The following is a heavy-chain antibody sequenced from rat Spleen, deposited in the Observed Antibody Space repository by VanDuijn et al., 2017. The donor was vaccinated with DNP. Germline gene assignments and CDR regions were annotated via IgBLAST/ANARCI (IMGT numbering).Heavy chain of an antibody. J-gene: IGHJ3*01. D-gene: IGHD1-12*02. V-gene: IGHV5-7*01. CDR3: ARGYYFDGSYYSPFSF. Sequence: EVQLVETGGGLVQPGKSLKLSCAASRFTFSDYNMAWVRQAPKKGLEWVATISYDGGRTYYRDSVKGRFTISRDDANTTLYLQMDSLRSEDTATYYCARGYYFDGSYYSPFSFWGQGTLVTVSS. CDR1: RFTFSDYN. CDR2: ISYDGGRT.